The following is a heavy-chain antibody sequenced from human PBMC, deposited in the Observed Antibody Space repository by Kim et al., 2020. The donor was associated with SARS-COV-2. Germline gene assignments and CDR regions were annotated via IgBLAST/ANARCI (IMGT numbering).Heavy chain of an antibody. CDR1: GFTFSDYG. CDR3: ARGQMGGPIVL. J-gene: IGHJ4*02. Sequence: GGSLRLSCAVSGFTFSDYGMSWVRQAPGKGLEWVSGIKRNGDSKVYADSVKGRFTISRDNAKNSLYLQMNSLRAEDTALYHCARGQMGGPIVLWGQGILVTVSS. D-gene: IGHD2-15*01. V-gene: IGHV3-20*01. CDR2: IKRNGDSK.